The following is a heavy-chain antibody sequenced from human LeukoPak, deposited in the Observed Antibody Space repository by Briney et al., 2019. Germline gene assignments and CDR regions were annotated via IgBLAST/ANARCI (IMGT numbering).Heavy chain of an antibody. V-gene: IGHV3-30-3*01. J-gene: IGHJ4*02. D-gene: IGHD3-22*01. CDR1: GFTFSGYA. CDR2: ISYDGSNK. CDR3: ARTTYYYDSSGYLDY. Sequence: GRSLRLSCAASGFTFSGYAMHWVRQAPGKGLEWVAVISYDGSNKYYADSVKGRFTISRDNSKNTLYLQMNSLRAEDTAVYYCARTTYYYDSSGYLDYWGQGTLVTVSS.